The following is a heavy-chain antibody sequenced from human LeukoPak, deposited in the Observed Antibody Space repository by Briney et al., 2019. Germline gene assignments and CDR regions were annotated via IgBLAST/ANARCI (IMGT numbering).Heavy chain of an antibody. CDR2: IIPIFGTA. CDR1: GGTFSSYA. Sequence: SVKVSCKASGGTFSSYAISWVRQAPGQGLEWMGGIIPIFGTANYAQKFQGRVRITADKSTSTAYMELSSLRSEDTAVYYCARVRLLCSGGSCYGGYFDYWGQGTLVTVSS. V-gene: IGHV1-69*06. D-gene: IGHD2-15*01. J-gene: IGHJ4*02. CDR3: ARVRLLCSGGSCYGGYFDY.